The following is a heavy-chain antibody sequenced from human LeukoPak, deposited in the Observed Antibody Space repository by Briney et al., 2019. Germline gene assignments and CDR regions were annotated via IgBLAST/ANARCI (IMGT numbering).Heavy chain of an antibody. J-gene: IGHJ6*02. CDR1: GYSFSRYW. CDR2: ISPGDFDT. CDR3: ARHQGGMDV. V-gene: IGHV5-51*01. Sequence: GESLKISCKGSGYSFSRYWIGWVRQMPGKGLEWMGMISPGDFDTRYTPSFKGQVTISADKSISTAYLQWSSLKASDTAIYYCARHQGGMDVWGQGTTVTVSS.